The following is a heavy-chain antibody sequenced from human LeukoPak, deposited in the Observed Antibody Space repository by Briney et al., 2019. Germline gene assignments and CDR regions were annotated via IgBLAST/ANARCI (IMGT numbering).Heavy chain of an antibody. CDR1: GYSFTSYW. CDR3: HLFSAGIPGTTVDY. Sequence: GESLKISCKGSGYSFTSYWISWVRQMPGKGLEGMGRIDPSDSYTNYSPSFQGHVTISADKSISTAYLQWSSLKASDPAMHYCHLFSAGIPGTTVDYWGQRTLVTVSS. V-gene: IGHV5-10-1*01. D-gene: IGHD1-7*01. CDR2: IDPSDSYT. J-gene: IGHJ4*02.